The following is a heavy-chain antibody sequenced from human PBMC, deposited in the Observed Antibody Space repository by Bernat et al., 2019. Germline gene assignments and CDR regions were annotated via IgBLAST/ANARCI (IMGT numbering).Heavy chain of an antibody. D-gene: IGHD3-3*01. J-gene: IGHJ4*02. CDR3: TTGSVEGG. Sequence: EMQLVESGGGLVKPGGSLRLSCAASGFTFSNAWMNWVRQAPGKGLEWVGRVKIKTDGETTDYAAPVKGRFTISRDDSKTTLYLQMNSLKTEDTAVYYCTTGSVEGGWDQGTLVTVSS. V-gene: IGHV3-15*07. CDR1: GFTFSNAW. CDR2: VKIKTDGETT.